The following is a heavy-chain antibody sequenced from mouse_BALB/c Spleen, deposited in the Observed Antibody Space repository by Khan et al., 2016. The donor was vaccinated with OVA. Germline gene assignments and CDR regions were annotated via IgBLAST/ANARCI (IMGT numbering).Heavy chain of an antibody. CDR3: ARGEYGNSAWFAN. Sequence: QVQLKESGPGLVAPSQSLSITCTVAGFSLTSYGVHWVRQPPGKGLEWLGVIWAGGSSNYNSALMSRLIISKNNSKSQVLLKRNSLQTDKTAMYYCARGEYGNSAWFANWGQGTLVTVSA. CDR2: IWAGGSS. V-gene: IGHV2-9*02. J-gene: IGHJ3*01. CDR1: GFSLTSYG. D-gene: IGHD2-1*01.